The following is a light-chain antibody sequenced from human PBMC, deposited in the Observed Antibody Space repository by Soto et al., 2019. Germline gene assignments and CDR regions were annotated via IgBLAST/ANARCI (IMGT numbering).Light chain of an antibody. Sequence: QSVLTQPPSMSGAPGQRVTISCTGSSSNIGAGYDVHWYQQLPGTAPKLLIFGNNNRPSGVPDRFSGSKSGTSASLAITGLQAEDEADYYCQSYDSSLSGCVFGGGTKLTVL. V-gene: IGLV1-40*01. CDR3: QSYDSSLSGCV. CDR2: GNN. J-gene: IGLJ3*02. CDR1: SSNIGAGYD.